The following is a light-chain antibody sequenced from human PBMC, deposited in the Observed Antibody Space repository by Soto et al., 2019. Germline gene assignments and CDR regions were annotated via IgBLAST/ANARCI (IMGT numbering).Light chain of an antibody. Sequence: EIVMTQSPATLSVSPGERATLSCRASQSVDSKLAWYQQKPGQGPRLLIYGASSRATGIPARFSGSGSGTEFTRTISSLQSEDGAVYYCQHYSTWLWTFGQGTKVEIK. V-gene: IGKV3-15*01. CDR2: GAS. J-gene: IGKJ1*01. CDR1: QSVDSK. CDR3: QHYSTWLWT.